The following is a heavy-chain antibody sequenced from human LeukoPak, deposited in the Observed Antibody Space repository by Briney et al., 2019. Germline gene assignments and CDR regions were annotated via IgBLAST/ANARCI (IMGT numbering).Heavy chain of an antibody. Sequence: GGSLRLSCAASGFTFSSYGMHWVRQAPGKGLEWVAFIRYDGSNKYYADSVKGRFTISRDNAKNSLYLQMNSLRAEDTAVYYCARAPSLWFGELATKIRDYWGQGTLVTVSS. CDR1: GFTFSSYG. D-gene: IGHD3-10*01. CDR3: ARAPSLWFGELATKIRDY. CDR2: IRYDGSNK. V-gene: IGHV3-30*02. J-gene: IGHJ4*02.